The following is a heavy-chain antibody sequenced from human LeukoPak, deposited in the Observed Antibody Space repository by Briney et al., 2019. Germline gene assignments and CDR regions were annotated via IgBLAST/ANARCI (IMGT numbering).Heavy chain of an antibody. CDR1: GYTFTGYY. J-gene: IGHJ4*02. D-gene: IGHD3-10*01. CDR2: INPNSGGT. V-gene: IGHV1-2*02. CDR3: ARDVMVRGVIGNY. Sequence: ASVKVSCKASGYTFTGYYMRWVRQAPGQGLEWMGWINPNSGGTNYAQKFQGRVTMTRDTSISTAYMELSRLRSDDTAVYYCARDVMVRGVIGNYWGQGTLVTVSS.